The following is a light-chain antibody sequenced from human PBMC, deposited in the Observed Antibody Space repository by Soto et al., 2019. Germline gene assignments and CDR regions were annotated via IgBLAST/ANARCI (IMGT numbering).Light chain of an antibody. CDR2: LGS. J-gene: IGKJ1*01. V-gene: IGKV2-28*01. CDR1: QSLLHSNGYIY. CDR3: MQSLQTWT. Sequence: IVMTQSPLSLPVTPGEPASISCRSSQSLLHSNGYIYLDWYLQKAGQPPHLLIYLGSNRASGVPDRFSGSGSGTDFTLKISRVEAEDVGVYYCMQSLQTWTFGQGTKVEI.